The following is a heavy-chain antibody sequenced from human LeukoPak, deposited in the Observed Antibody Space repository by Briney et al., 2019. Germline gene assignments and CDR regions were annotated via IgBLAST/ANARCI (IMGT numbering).Heavy chain of an antibody. Sequence: SGPTLVNPTQTLTLTCTFSGFSLSTSRMRVSWIRQPPGKALERLARIDWDDDKFYSTSLKTRLTISKDTSKNQVVLTMTNMDPVDTATYYCARTTYSYGAQTLDYWGQGTLVTVSS. V-gene: IGHV2-70*04. J-gene: IGHJ4*02. CDR3: ARTTYSYGAQTLDY. CDR1: GFSLSTSRMR. D-gene: IGHD5-18*01. CDR2: IDWDDDK.